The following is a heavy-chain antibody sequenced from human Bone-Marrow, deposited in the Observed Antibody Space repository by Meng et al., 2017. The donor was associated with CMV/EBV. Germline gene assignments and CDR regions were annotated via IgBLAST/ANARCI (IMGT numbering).Heavy chain of an antibody. CDR3: ARGFSCSSTSCPGYFDY. J-gene: IGHJ4*02. V-gene: IGHV4-34*01. CDR2: INHSGST. D-gene: IGHD2-2*01. Sequence: SETLSLTCAVYGGSFSGYYWSWIRQPPGKGLEWIGEINHSGSTNYNPSLKSRVTISVDTSKNQFSLKLSSVTAADTAVYYCARGFSCSSTSCPGYFDYWGQGTLVTVSS. CDR1: GGSFSGYY.